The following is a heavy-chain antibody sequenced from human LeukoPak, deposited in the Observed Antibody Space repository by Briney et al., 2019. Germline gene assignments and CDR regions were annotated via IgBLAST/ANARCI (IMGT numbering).Heavy chain of an antibody. J-gene: IGHJ4*02. Sequence: GGSLRLSCAASGFTFSSYGMHWVRQAPGKGLEWVAFIRYDGSNKYYADSVKGRFTISRDNSKNTLYLQMNSLRAEDTAVYYCAGSNGYGGNSRYYFDYWGQGTLVTVSS. D-gene: IGHD4-23*01. CDR3: AGSNGYGGNSRYYFDY. CDR2: IRYDGSNK. V-gene: IGHV3-30*02. CDR1: GFTFSSYG.